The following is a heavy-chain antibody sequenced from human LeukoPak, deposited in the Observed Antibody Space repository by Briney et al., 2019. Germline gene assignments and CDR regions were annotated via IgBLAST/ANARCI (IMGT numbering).Heavy chain of an antibody. CDR1: GFTFSSYA. Sequence: AGGSLRLSCAASGFTFSSYAMSWVRQAPGKGLEWVSAISGRGGSTYYADSLKGRFTISRDTSKNTLYLHMNSLRAEDTAVYSCAKATCGGDCPYDYWGQGTLVTVSS. CDR3: AKATCGGDCPYDY. V-gene: IGHV3-23*01. CDR2: ISGRGGST. D-gene: IGHD2-21*02. J-gene: IGHJ4*02.